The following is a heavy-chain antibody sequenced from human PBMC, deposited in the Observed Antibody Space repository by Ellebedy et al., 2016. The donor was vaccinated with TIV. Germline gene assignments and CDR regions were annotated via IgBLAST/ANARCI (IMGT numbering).Heavy chain of an antibody. Sequence: PGGSLRLSCAASGFTFSKYWMHWVRQAPGKGPVWVSRIKSDGSDTDYADSVKGRFTITRANAKNTLHLQMSSLRAEDTAVYFCARGSSGWFGDLTADYWGQGTLVTVSS. CDR3: ARGSSGWFGDLTADY. D-gene: IGHD3-10*01. CDR1: GFTFSKYW. J-gene: IGHJ4*02. V-gene: IGHV3-74*01. CDR2: IKSDGSDT.